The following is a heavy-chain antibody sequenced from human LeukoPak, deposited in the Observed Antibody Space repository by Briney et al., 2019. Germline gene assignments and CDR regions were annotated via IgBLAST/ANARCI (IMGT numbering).Heavy chain of an antibody. D-gene: IGHD3-10*01. CDR2: IIPIFGTA. J-gene: IGHJ3*02. CDR1: GGTFSSYA. CDR3: ASPRDPYGSGERGAFDI. Sequence: SVKVSCKASGGTFSSYAISWVRQAPGQGLEWMGGIIPIFGTANYAQKFQGRVTITADESTGTAYMELSSLRSEDTAVCYCASPRDPYGSGERGAFDIWGQGTMVTVSS. V-gene: IGHV1-69*13.